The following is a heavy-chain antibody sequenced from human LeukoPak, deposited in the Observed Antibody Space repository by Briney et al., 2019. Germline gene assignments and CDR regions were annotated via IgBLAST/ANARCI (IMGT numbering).Heavy chain of an antibody. Sequence: SGPTLVHPTPTLTLTCTFSGFSLRTRGMCVSWIRQPPGKALEWLSRIDWDDDKYYSTSLKTRLTISKDTSKNQVVLTMTNMDPVDTATYYCARIRRGWIDYWGQGTLVTVSS. CDR2: IDWDDDK. J-gene: IGHJ4*02. D-gene: IGHD3-10*01. CDR1: GFSLRTRGMC. CDR3: ARIRRGWIDY. V-gene: IGHV2-70*11.